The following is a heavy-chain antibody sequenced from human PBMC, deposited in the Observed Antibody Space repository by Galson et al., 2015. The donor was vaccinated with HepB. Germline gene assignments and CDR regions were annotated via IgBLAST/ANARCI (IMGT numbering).Heavy chain of an antibody. V-gene: IGHV3-73*01. J-gene: IGHJ3*02. CDR1: GFTFSGSA. Sequence: SLRLSCAASGFTFSGSAMHWVRQASGKGLEWVGRIRSKANSYATAYAASVKGRFTISRDDSKNTAYLQMNSLKTEDTAVYYCTRTMIVVVDDAFDIWGQGTMVTVSS. CDR2: IRSKANSYAT. D-gene: IGHD3-22*01. CDR3: TRTMIVVVDDAFDI.